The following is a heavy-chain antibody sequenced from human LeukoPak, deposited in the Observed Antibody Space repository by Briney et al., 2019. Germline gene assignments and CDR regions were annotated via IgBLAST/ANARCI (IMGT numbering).Heavy chain of an antibody. CDR2: IYSGGST. D-gene: IGHD3-10*01. CDR3: ARDQEDYYGSGSSDYYYYMDV. Sequence: GGSLRLSCAASGFTFSSYGMHWVRQAPGKGLEWVSVIYSGGSTYYADSVKGRFTISRDNSKNTLYLQMNSLRAEDTAVYYCARDQEDYYGSGSSDYYYYMDVWGKGTTVTVSS. CDR1: GFTFSSYG. V-gene: IGHV3-66*02. J-gene: IGHJ6*03.